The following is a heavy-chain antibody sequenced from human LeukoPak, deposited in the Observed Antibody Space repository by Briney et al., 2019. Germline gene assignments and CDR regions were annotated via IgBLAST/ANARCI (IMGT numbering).Heavy chain of an antibody. CDR3: ARGVSIPRVLRFLEWLSKPYYYYYMDV. CDR1: GYTFTSYD. D-gene: IGHD3-3*01. J-gene: IGHJ6*03. CDR2: MNPNSGNT. V-gene: IGHV1-8*03. Sequence: ASVKVSCKASGYTFTSYDINWVRQAPGQGLEWMGWMNPNSGNTGYAQKFQGRVTITRNTSISTAYMELSSLRSEDTAVYYCARGVSIPRVLRFLEWLSKPYYYYYMDVWGKGTTVTVSS.